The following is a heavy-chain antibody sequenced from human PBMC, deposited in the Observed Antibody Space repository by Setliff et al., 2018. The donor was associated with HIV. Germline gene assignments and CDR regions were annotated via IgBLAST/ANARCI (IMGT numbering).Heavy chain of an antibody. V-gene: IGHV3-11*04. J-gene: IGHJ6*03. CDR3: ARPLTGYSITHYYYMDV. CDR2: TSDSGSTI. Sequence: GGSLRLSCAASGFTFSDYYMSWVRQPPGKGLEWVSYTSDSGSTIYYADSVKGRFTISRDNAKNSLYLQMNSLRAEDTAVYYCARPLTGYSITHYYYMDVWGKGTTVTVSS. CDR1: GFTFSDYY. D-gene: IGHD3-9*01.